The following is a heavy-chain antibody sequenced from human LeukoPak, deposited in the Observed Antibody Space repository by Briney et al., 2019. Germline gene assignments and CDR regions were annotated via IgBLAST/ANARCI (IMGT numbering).Heavy chain of an antibody. CDR1: GGSISSSSYY. CDR3: ARREEVVTSFDY. CDR2: IYYSGST. J-gene: IGHJ4*02. Sequence: PSETLSLTCTVSGGSISSSSYYWGWIRQPPGKGLEWIGRIYYSGSTYYNPSLKSRVTISVDTSKNQFSLKLSSVTAADTAVYYCARREEVVTSFDYWGQGTLVTVSS. D-gene: IGHD4-23*01. V-gene: IGHV4-39*01.